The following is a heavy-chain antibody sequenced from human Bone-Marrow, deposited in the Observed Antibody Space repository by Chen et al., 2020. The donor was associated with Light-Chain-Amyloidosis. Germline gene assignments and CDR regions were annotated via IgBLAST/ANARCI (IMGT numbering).Heavy chain of an antibody. D-gene: IGHD6-13*01. CDR1: GFTFSSYA. J-gene: IGHJ4*02. CDR2: ISGSGGST. CDR3: AKGGSSSHSHKAPTAQNY. Sequence: EVQLVESGGGLVQPGGSLRLSCAASGFTFSSYAMSWVRQAPGKGLEWVSAISGSGGSTYYADSVKGRFTISRDNSKNTLYLQMNSLRAEDTAVYYCAKGGSSSHSHKAPTAQNYWGQGTLVTVSS. V-gene: IGHV3-23*04.